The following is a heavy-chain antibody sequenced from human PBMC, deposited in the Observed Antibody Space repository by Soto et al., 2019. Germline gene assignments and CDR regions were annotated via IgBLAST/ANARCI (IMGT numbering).Heavy chain of an antibody. Sequence: LRLSCAAFGFTFTNYAMHWVRQAPGKGLEWVAVISYDGSYNYYADSVKGRFTISRANSNNTLYLQMNSLRADDTAAYYCARSYYYDSSGHYSGPGYYFDYWGQGTLVTVSS. V-gene: IGHV3-30-3*01. CDR1: GFTFTNYA. J-gene: IGHJ4*02. D-gene: IGHD3-22*01. CDR2: ISYDGSYN. CDR3: ARSYYYDSSGHYSGPGYYFDY.